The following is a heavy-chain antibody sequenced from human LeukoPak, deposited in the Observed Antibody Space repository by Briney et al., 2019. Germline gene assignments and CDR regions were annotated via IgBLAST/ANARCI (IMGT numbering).Heavy chain of an antibody. Sequence: SETLSLTCTVSGGSISSSSYYWSWIRQPPGKGLEWIGEINHSGSTNYNPSLKSRVTISVDTSKNQFSLKLSSVTAADTAVYYCARGLDIVVVVAASYYFDYWGQGTLVTVSS. V-gene: IGHV4-39*07. CDR3: ARGLDIVVVVAASYYFDY. CDR1: GGSISSSSYY. CDR2: INHSGST. J-gene: IGHJ4*02. D-gene: IGHD2-15*01.